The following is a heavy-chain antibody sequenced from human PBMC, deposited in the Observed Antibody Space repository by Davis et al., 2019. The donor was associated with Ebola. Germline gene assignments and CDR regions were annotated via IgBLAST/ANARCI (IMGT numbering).Heavy chain of an antibody. CDR1: GDSISSGSYY. CDR3: ARVVLPAAYFDC. V-gene: IGHV4-30-4*08. Sequence: SETLSLTCTVSGDSISSGSYYWSWIRQPAGKGLEWIGYIYYSGSTFYNPSLKSRVSISVDTSNNQFSLKLSSVTAADTAVYYCARVVLPAAYFDCWGQGTLVTVSS. CDR2: IYYSGST. D-gene: IGHD2-2*01. J-gene: IGHJ4*02.